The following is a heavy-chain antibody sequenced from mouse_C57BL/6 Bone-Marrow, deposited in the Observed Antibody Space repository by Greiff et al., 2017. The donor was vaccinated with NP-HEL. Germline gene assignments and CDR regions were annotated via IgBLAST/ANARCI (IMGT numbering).Heavy chain of an antibody. D-gene: IGHD1-1*01. Sequence: QVQLQQSGPELVKPGASVKISCKASGYAFSSSWMNWVKQRPGKGLEWIGRIYPGDGDTNYNGKFKGKATLTADQSSSTAYMQLSSLTSEDSAVYFCARPTVVADWYFDVWGTGTTVTVSS. CDR1: GYAFSSSW. V-gene: IGHV1-82*01. CDR2: IYPGDGDT. J-gene: IGHJ1*03. CDR3: ARPTVVADWYFDV.